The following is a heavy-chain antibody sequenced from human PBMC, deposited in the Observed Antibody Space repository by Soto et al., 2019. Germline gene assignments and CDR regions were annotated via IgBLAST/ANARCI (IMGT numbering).Heavy chain of an antibody. J-gene: IGHJ6*03. CDR1: GFTLSTND. CDR3: AKAPHSASGYYYMDV. CDR2: LNYAGDT. V-gene: IGHV3-13*01. Sequence: EVQLVESGGGLVQPGGSLRLSCAASGFTLSTNDMHWVRQATGKGLEWVATLNYAGDTYYPGSVKGRFTVSRESAKNSLYLQMNSLTAGDTAVYYCAKAPHSASGYYYMDVWGKGTTVTVSS. D-gene: IGHD3-10*01.